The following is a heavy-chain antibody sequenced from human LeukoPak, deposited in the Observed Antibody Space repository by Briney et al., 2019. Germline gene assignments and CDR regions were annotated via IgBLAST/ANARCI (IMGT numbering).Heavy chain of an antibody. J-gene: IGHJ6*02. Sequence: SETLSLTCTASGGSITSSTYYWGWIRQPPGKGLEWIGSIYYSGRTYYNPSLKSRVTISVDTSKNQFSLELYSVTATDTAVYYCARLFDCSGGICYRPYYGMDVWGQGTTVAVS. CDR3: ARLFDCSGGICYRPYYGMDV. CDR1: GGSITSSTYY. V-gene: IGHV4-39*01. CDR2: IYYSGRT. D-gene: IGHD2-15*01.